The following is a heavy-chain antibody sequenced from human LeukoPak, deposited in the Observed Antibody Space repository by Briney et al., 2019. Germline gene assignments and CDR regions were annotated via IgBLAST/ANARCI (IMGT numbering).Heavy chain of an antibody. CDR1: GDSVSSNSAA. Sequence: SQTLSLTCAISGDSVSSNSAAWNWIRQSPSRGLKWLGRTYYRSKWYNDYAVSVKSRITINPDTSKDQFSLQLNSVTPEDTAVYYCARYSSSWTGVAYYFDYWGQGTLVTVSS. D-gene: IGHD6-13*01. V-gene: IGHV6-1*01. CDR3: ARYSSSWTGVAYYFDY. J-gene: IGHJ4*02. CDR2: TYYRSKWYN.